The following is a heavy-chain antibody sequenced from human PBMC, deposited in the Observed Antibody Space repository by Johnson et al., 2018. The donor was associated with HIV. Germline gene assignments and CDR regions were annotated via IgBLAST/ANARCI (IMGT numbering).Heavy chain of an antibody. CDR1: GFTFSSYA. J-gene: IGHJ3*02. CDR2: ISYDGSNK. V-gene: IGHV3-30*14. Sequence: QVQLVESGGGVVQPGRSLRLSCAASGFTFSSYAMHWVRQAPGKGLEWVAVISYDGSNKYYANSVKGRFTISRDNSKNTLYLQMGSLRAEDMAVYYCATSTVSDSSSWYHLEMAFDIWGQGTMVTVSS. D-gene: IGHD6-13*01. CDR3: ATSTVSDSSSWYHLEMAFDI.